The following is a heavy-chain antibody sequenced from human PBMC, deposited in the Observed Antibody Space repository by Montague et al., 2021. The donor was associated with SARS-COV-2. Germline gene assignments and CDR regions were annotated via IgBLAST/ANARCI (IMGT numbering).Heavy chain of an antibody. Sequence: SETLSLTCAVSGGFISSGNWWSWVHQPPGKGLEWIGEIFHSGAASYNPSLKSRLTISMDKSKNDFSLKLNSVTAADTAMYYCARDFVAAVPDRFDSWGQGVLVTVSS. CDR2: IFHSGAA. D-gene: IGHD6-13*01. CDR1: GGFISSGNW. J-gene: IGHJ4*02. CDR3: ARDFVAAVPDRFDS. V-gene: IGHV4-4*02.